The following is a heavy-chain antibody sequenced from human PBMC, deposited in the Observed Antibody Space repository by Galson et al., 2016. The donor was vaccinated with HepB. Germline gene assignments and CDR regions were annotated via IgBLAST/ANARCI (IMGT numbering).Heavy chain of an antibody. CDR3: AGVNVEPRPPRGLDV. D-gene: IGHD6-6*01. J-gene: IGHJ6*02. Sequence: SLRLSCAASGFTFRTYAMHWVRQAPGKGLEWVAVTSYDGSNKYYADSAKGRFTISRDNSKNTLYLQMNSLRAEDTAVYHCAGVNVEPRPPRGLDVWGQGTTVTVSS. CDR2: TSYDGSNK. CDR1: GFTFRTYA. V-gene: IGHV3-30-3*01.